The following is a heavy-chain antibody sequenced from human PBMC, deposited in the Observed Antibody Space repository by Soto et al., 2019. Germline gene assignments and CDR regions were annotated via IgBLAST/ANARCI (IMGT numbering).Heavy chain of an antibody. CDR1: GGAISGDY. V-gene: IGHV4-4*07. D-gene: IGHD2-15*01. CDR3: ARANVGPPGGGSWIMPFDF. J-gene: IGHJ4*02. CDR2: IYPGGST. Sequence: PSETLSLTYSVSGGAISGDYWSCSLQSDGQGLEWIGRIYPGGSTNYNPSLKSRVTMSADTSKNQFSLRLTSVTAADTAVYYCARANVGPPGGGSWIMPFDFWGQGTLVTVSS.